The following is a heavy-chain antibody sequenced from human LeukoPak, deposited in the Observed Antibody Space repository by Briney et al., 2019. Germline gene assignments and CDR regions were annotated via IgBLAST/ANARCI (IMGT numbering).Heavy chain of an antibody. CDR2: IYYSGST. J-gene: IGHJ5*02. V-gene: IGHV4-59*01. D-gene: IGHD3-10*01. CDR1: GGSISSYY. Sequence: SETLSLTCTVSGGSISSYYWSWIRQPPGKGLEWIGYIYYSGSTNYNPSLKSRVTISVDTSKNQFSLKLSSVTAADTAVYYCVGYYGSGSRFDPWGQGTLVTVSS. CDR3: VGYYGSGSRFDP.